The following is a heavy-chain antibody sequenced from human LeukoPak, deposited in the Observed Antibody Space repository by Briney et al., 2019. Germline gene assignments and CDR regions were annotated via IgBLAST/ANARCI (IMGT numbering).Heavy chain of an antibody. CDR1: GFTVSSNY. CDR3: ARGQALEAAAPFGY. CDR2: IYSGGST. D-gene: IGHD2-2*01. Sequence: GGSLRLSCAASGFTVSSNYMSWVRQAPGKGLEWVSVIYSGGSTYYADSVKGRFTISRDNSKNTLYLQMNSLRAEDTAVYYCARGQALEAAAPFGYWGQGTLVTVSS. V-gene: IGHV3-53*01. J-gene: IGHJ4*02.